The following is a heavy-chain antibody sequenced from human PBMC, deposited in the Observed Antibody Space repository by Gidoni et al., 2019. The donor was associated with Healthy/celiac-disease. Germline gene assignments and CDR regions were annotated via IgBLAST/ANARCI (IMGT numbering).Heavy chain of an antibody. Sequence: QITLKESGPTLVKPTQTLTLTCTFSGFSLSTSGVGVGWIRQPPGKALEWLALIYWNDDKRYSPSLKSRLTITKDTSKNQVVLTMTNIDPVDTATYYCARFMGLAVADDAFDIWGQGTMVTVSS. CDR1: GFSLSTSGVG. CDR3: ARFMGLAVADDAFDI. J-gene: IGHJ3*02. D-gene: IGHD6-19*01. V-gene: IGHV2-5*01. CDR2: IYWNDDK.